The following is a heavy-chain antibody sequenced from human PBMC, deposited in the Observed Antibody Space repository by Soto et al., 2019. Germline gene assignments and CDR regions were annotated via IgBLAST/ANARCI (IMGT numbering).Heavy chain of an antibody. CDR3: VRAVGGVSHLDY. J-gene: IGHJ4*02. V-gene: IGHV1-46*01. Sequence: ASVKVSCKASGFSFSDYFMHWVRQAPGQGLEWMGIINPSGDSRNYAQKFQGRVTITRDTSTSTVYMDLSSLRYEDTAVYFCVRAVGGVSHLDYWGLGTLVTVSS. CDR2: INPSGDSR. D-gene: IGHD2-8*02. CDR1: GFSFSDYF.